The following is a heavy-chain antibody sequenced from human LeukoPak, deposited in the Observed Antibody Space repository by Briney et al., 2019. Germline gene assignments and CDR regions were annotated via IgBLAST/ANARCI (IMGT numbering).Heavy chain of an antibody. J-gene: IGHJ5*02. Sequence: PGGSLRLSCAASGFTFSSCWMSWVRQAPGKGLEWVANIKQDGSEKYYVDSVKGRFTISRDNAKNSLYLQMNSLRAEDTAVYYCASTMIANWFDPWGQGTLVTVSP. CDR3: ASTMIANWFDP. CDR1: GFTFSSCW. CDR2: IKQDGSEK. D-gene: IGHD3-22*01. V-gene: IGHV3-7*01.